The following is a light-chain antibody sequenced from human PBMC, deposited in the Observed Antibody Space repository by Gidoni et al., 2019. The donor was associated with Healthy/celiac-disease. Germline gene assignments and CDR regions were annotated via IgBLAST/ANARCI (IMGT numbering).Light chain of an antibody. CDR3: QQYNSPVYT. V-gene: IGKV3-15*01. CDR1: QSVSSN. J-gene: IGKJ2*01. Sequence: EIVMTHAPATLSVSPGEIATLSCSASQSVSSNLAWYHQKPGQAPRLLIYGASTRATGIPARFSGSGSGTDFTLTISILQSEDFAVYYCQQYNSPVYTFGQGTKLEIK. CDR2: GAS.